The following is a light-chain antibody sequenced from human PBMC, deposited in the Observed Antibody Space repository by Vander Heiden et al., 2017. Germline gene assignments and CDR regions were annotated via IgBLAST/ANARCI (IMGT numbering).Light chain of an antibody. CDR1: TRAVTSGYY. J-gene: IGLJ2*01. Sequence: TVVTQEPSLTVSPGGTVTLTCASSTRAVTSGYYPNWLQQKPEQAPRALIYDTSSKHTWTPARFSGSLPGSKAALTLSGVQPEDEADYCCLLYYGGAQGIFGGGTKLTGL. CDR3: LLYYGGAQGI. V-gene: IGLV7-43*01. CDR2: DTS.